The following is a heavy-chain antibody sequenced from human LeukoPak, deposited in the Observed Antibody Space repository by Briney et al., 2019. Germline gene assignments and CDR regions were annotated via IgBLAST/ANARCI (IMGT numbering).Heavy chain of an antibody. J-gene: IGHJ6*02. Sequence: SETLSLTCTVSGGSISSYYWSWIRQPPGKGLEWIGYIYYSGSTNYNPSLKSRVTISVDTSKNQFSLKLSSVTAADTAVYYFARWDYGDYYYYGMDVWGQGTTVTVSS. CDR3: ARWDYGDYYYYGMDV. V-gene: IGHV4-59*08. D-gene: IGHD4-17*01. CDR2: IYYSGST. CDR1: GGSISSYY.